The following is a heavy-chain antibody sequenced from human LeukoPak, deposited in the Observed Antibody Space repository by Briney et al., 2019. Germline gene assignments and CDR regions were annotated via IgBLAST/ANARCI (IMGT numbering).Heavy chain of an antibody. D-gene: IGHD5-12*01. CDR2: IKQSGSEK. Sequence: GGSLRLSCAASGFTFSNYWMSWVRQAPGKGLEWVANIKQSGSEKNYVDSVKDRFTISRDNAENSLYLQVNSLGAEDTAVYYCARGGSWFDVWGQGTLVTVSS. J-gene: IGHJ5*02. CDR1: GFTFSNYW. CDR3: ARGGSWFDV. V-gene: IGHV3-7*01.